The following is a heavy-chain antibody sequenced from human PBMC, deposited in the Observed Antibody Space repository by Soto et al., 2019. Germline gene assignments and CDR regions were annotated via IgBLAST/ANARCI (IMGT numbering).Heavy chain of an antibody. V-gene: IGHV1-46*03. J-gene: IGHJ4*02. Sequence: SVKVSWTSCGDSFTIYYMHLVRQAPGQGLEWMGIINPSGGSTSYAQKFQGRVTMTRDTSTSTVYMELSSLRSEDTAVYYCARGPVGGYYDSSGYLTNFDYWGQGTLVTVS. CDR1: GDSFTIYY. CDR2: INPSGGST. CDR3: ARGPVGGYYDSSGYLTNFDY. D-gene: IGHD3-22*01.